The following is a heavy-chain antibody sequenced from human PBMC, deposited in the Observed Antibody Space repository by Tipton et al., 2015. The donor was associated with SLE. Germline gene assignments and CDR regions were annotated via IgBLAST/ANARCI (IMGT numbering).Heavy chain of an antibody. CDR3: AGAWQGYCSGGTCYVLDY. J-gene: IGHJ4*02. D-gene: IGHD2-15*01. CDR2: ISNSETT. CDR1: GGSLRSHY. V-gene: IGHV4-59*11. Sequence: TLSLTCTVPGGSLRSHYWSWIRQAPGKGLEWIGYISNSETTNYNPSLKSRVTISVDTSKNQFSLKLRSVTAADTAVYYCAGAWQGYCSGGTCYVLDYWGQGTLVTVSS.